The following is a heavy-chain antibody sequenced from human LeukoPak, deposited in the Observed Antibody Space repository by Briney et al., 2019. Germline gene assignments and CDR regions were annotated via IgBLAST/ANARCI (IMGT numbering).Heavy chain of an antibody. CDR1: GGSISSGGYY. V-gene: IGHV4-31*03. CDR3: ARDNPSPRGGSYYGDHGAFDI. J-gene: IGHJ3*02. Sequence: PSETLSLTCTVSGGSISSGGYYWRWIRQHPGKGLEWIGYIYYSGSTYYNPSLKSRVTISVDTSKNQFSLKLSSVTAADTAVYYCARDNPSPRGGSYYGDHGAFDIWGQGTMVTVSS. CDR2: IYYSGST. D-gene: IGHD3-10*01.